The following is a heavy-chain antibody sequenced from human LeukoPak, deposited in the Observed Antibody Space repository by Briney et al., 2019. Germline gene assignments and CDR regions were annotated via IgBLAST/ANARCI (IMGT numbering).Heavy chain of an antibody. CDR1: GFTFSSYG. Sequence: GGSLRLSCAASGFTFSSYGMHWVRQAPGKGLEWVAFIRYDGSNKYYADSVKGRFTISRDNSKNTLYLQMNSLRAEDTAVYYCARETGSSSWYYYYYYYMDVWGKGTTVTVSS. D-gene: IGHD6-13*01. V-gene: IGHV3-30*02. CDR2: IRYDGSNK. J-gene: IGHJ6*03. CDR3: ARETGSSSWYYYYYYYMDV.